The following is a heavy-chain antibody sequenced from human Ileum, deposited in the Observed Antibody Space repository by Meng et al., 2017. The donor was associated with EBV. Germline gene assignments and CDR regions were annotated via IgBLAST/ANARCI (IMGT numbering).Heavy chain of an antibody. CDR1: GCSINSNNYY. D-gene: IGHD2-15*01. CDR2: IYYSGAT. V-gene: IGHV4-39*07. CDR3: ARGEGFCSSGSCSREGRSPDY. Sequence: RQLPEAGPGLVTPSETLALTCIVSGCSINSNNYYWAWIRQPPGKGLEWIGSIYYSGATYFNPSLKSRVTISVDTSKKQFSLWLNSVTAADTAVYYCARGEGFCSSGSCSREGRSPDYWGQGTLVTVSS. J-gene: IGHJ4*02.